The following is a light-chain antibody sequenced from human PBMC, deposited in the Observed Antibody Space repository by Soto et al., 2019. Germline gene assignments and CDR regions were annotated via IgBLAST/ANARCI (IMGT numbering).Light chain of an antibody. CDR1: SSDVXAYNY. V-gene: IGLV2-14*01. Sequence: QSALTQPASVSGSPGQSITXSCTGTSSDVXAYNYVSWYQQHPGKAPKLMIFEVSDRPSGVSNRFSGSKSGNTASLTISGLQAEDEADYYCSSYXSSNTLVFGGGTKLTVL. CDR3: SSYXSSNTLV. CDR2: EVS. J-gene: IGLJ2*01.